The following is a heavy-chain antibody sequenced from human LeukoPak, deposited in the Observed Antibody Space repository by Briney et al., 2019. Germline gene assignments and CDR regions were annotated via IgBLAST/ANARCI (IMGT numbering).Heavy chain of an antibody. J-gene: IGHJ4*02. Sequence: GGSLRLSCATSGFTLSSYWMTWVRQAPGKGLEWVAGIKEDGSEKNYVDSVKGRFTISRDNAKNSLYLQMKSLRDEDTAVYSCARGYSALGYWGQGTLVTVSS. CDR1: GFTLSSYW. V-gene: IGHV3-7*01. D-gene: IGHD6-13*01. CDR2: IKEDGSEK. CDR3: ARGYSALGY.